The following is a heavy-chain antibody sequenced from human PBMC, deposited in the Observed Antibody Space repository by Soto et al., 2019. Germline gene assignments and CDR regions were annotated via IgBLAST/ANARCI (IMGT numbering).Heavy chain of an antibody. D-gene: IGHD6-19*01. CDR3: ARSLAVAPFDH. Sequence: QVQLVQSGAEVKKPGASVEVSCKASGYTFTNYGITWMRQAPGQGPEWMGWVSGSNGNTKYAPKLQGRDTMTRDTSTSTAYMELRSLTYDATAVYYCARSLAVAPFDHWGQGTLVTVSS. CDR2: VSGSNGNT. CDR1: GYTFTNYG. V-gene: IGHV1-18*01. J-gene: IGHJ4*02.